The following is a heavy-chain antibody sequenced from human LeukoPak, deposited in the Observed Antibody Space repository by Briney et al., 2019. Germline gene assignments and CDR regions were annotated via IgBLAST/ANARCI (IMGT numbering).Heavy chain of an antibody. J-gene: IGHJ4*02. CDR2: IYTSGST. CDR1: GASTSSGDYY. Sequence: SETLSLTCIVSGASTSSGDYYCSWIRQPAGKGLEWIGRIYTSGSTNYNPSLRSRLTMSVDTSTNQFSLKLSAVTAADTAVYYCARGMVVTADFDYWGQGTLVTVSS. CDR3: ARGMVVTADFDY. D-gene: IGHD2-21*02. V-gene: IGHV4-61*02.